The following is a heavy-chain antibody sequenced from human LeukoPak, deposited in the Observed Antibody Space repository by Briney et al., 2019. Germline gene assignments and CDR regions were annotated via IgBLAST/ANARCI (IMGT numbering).Heavy chain of an antibody. V-gene: IGHV3-15*01. CDR1: GFTVSSNY. Sequence: PGGSLRLSCAASGFTVSSNYMSWVRQAPGKGLEWVGRIKSKTDGGTTDYAAPVKGRFTISRDDSKNTLYLQMNSLKTEDTAVYYCTTFDWAMASFDYWGQGTLVTVSS. CDR2: IKSKTDGGTT. J-gene: IGHJ4*02. CDR3: TTFDWAMASFDY. D-gene: IGHD5-18*01.